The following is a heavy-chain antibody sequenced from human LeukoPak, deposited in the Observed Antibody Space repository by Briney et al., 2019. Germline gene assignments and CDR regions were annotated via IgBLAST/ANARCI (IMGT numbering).Heavy chain of an antibody. CDR1: GGSFSGYY. Sequence: SETLSLTCAVYGGSFSGYYWSWIRQPPGKGLEWIGEINHSGSTNYNPSLKSRVTISVDTSKNQFSLKLSSVTAADTAVYYCASFIAAGGSYYFDYWGQGTLVTVSS. J-gene: IGHJ4*02. V-gene: IGHV4-34*01. D-gene: IGHD6-13*01. CDR2: INHSGST. CDR3: ASFIAAGGSYYFDY.